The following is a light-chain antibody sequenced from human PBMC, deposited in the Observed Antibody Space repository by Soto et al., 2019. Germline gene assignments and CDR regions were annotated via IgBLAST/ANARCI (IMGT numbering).Light chain of an antibody. Sequence: DIQMTPSPSSLSASVGDRVAITCRSSQSISDYLNWYQQKPGKALKLVIYGASNLQSGVPPRFSGSGSGSEFTLTISGLQPDDFAIYFCRQSYSLPLTFGPGTKVDV. CDR3: RQSYSLPLT. CDR1: QSISDY. V-gene: IGKV1-39*01. J-gene: IGKJ3*01. CDR2: GAS.